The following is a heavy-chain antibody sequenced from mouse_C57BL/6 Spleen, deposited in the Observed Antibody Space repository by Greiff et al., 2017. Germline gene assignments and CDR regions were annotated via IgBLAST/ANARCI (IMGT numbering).Heavy chain of an antibody. CDR1: GYAFSSSW. CDR2: IYPGDGGT. J-gene: IGHJ2*01. Sequence: VQLQQSGPELVKPGASVTISCKASGYAFSSSWLNWVKQRPGKGLEWIGRIYPGDGGTNYNGKFKGKATLTADKSSSTAYMQLSSLTSEDSAVYFCARGIYGSSYGADWGQGTTLTVSS. D-gene: IGHD1-1*01. CDR3: ARGIYGSSYGAD. V-gene: IGHV1-82*01.